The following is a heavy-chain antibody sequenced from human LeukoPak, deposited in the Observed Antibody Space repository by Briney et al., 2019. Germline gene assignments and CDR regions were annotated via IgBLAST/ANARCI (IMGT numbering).Heavy chain of an antibody. CDR2: IYYSGST. V-gene: IGHV4-31*03. J-gene: IGHJ4*02. D-gene: IGHD5-24*01. CDR1: GGSISSSPYY. Sequence: SSETLSLTCTVSGGSISSSPYYWAWVRQPPGKGLEWIGYIYYSGSTYYNPSLTSRVTISVDTSKNQFSLKLSSVTAADTAVYYCARVRDPLDYWGQGTLVTVSS. CDR3: ARVRDPLDY.